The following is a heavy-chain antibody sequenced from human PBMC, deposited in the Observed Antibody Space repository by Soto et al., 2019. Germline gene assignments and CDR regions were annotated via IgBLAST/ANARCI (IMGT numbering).Heavy chain of an antibody. D-gene: IGHD6-13*01. Sequence: ETLSLTCTVSGGSISSSTYYWGWIRQPPGKGLEWIGSIYYSGSTYYNPSLKSRVTISVDTSKNQFSLKLSSVTAADTAVYYCARSRPYWFDPWGQGTLVTVSS. CDR1: GGSISSSTYY. V-gene: IGHV4-39*07. CDR2: IYYSGST. J-gene: IGHJ5*02. CDR3: ARSRPYWFDP.